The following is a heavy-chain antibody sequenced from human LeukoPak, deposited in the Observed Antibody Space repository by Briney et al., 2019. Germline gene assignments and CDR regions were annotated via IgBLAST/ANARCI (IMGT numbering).Heavy chain of an antibody. V-gene: IGHV3-23*01. Sequence: PTGGSLRLSCAASGFTVSSYYMTWVRQAPGKGLEWVSAISVSGVTHYTDSVKGRFTISRDNSKNTLYLQMNSLRAEDTAVYYCAKDQGGYRFDYWGQGSLVTVSS. CDR2: ISVSGVT. CDR3: AKDQGGYRFDY. D-gene: IGHD5-12*01. CDR1: GFTVSSYY. J-gene: IGHJ4*02.